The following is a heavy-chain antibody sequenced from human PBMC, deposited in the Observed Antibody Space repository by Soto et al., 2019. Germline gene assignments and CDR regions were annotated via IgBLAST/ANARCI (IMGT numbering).Heavy chain of an antibody. D-gene: IGHD7-27*01. Sequence: QVQLQESGPGLVKPSETLSLTCTVSGGSISPYYWSWIRQPPGKGLEWIGYIYYSGSTSYNPSLKSRVXXAXDXXKNQFSLNLSSMTATDTAVYYCARRGDWGSDDFDYWGQGTLVTVSS. CDR3: ARRGDWGSDDFDY. V-gene: IGHV4-59*08. CDR2: IYYSGST. J-gene: IGHJ4*02. CDR1: GGSISPYY.